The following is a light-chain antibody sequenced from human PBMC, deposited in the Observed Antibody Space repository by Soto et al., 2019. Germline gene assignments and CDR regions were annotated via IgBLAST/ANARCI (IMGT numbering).Light chain of an antibody. V-gene: IGKV3-20*01. J-gene: IGKJ4*01. Sequence: EIVLTQSPGTQSLSPGERATLSCRASQSVSSSYLAWYQQKPGQAPRLLIYGASSRTTGIPDRFSGSGSGTDFPLTISRLEPEDFAVYYCQQYGSSPPVTFGGGTKVEIK. CDR3: QQYGSSPPVT. CDR1: QSVSSSY. CDR2: GAS.